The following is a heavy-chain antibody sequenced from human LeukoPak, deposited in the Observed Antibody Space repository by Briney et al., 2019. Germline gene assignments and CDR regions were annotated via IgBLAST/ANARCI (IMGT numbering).Heavy chain of an antibody. V-gene: IGHV4-61*02. D-gene: IGHD3-3*01. CDR3: ARGYYDFWSGSDYFDY. J-gene: IGHJ4*02. CDR1: GGSISSGSYY. Sequence: SETLSLTCTVSGGSISSGSYYWSWIRQPAGKGLEWIGRIYTSGSTNYNPSLKSRVTISVDTSKNQFSLKLSSVTAADTAVYYCARGYYDFWSGSDYFDYWGQGTLVTVSS. CDR2: IYTSGST.